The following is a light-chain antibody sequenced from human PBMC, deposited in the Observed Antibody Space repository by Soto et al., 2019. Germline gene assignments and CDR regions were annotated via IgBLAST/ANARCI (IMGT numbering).Light chain of an antibody. CDR2: GAS. V-gene: IGKV3-20*01. CDR3: QQYNSYPIT. Sequence: EIVLTQSPGSPSLSPGERATLSCMSSQSVSSSYLAWYQQKPGQAPRLLIYGASTRATGIPDRFSGSGSGTDFTLTISSLQPDDFATYYCQQYNSYPITFGQGTRLEIK. CDR1: QSVSSSY. J-gene: IGKJ5*01.